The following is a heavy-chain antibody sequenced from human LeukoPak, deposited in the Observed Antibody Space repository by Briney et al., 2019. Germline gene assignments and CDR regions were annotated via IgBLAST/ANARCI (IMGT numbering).Heavy chain of an antibody. CDR2: MNPNSGNT. CDR3: ARVSVRWGAFDI. CDR1: GYTSTSYD. D-gene: IGHD7-27*01. Sequence: GASVKVSCKASGYTSTSYDINWVRQATGQGLEWMGWMNPNSGNTGYAQKFQGRVTMTRYTSISTAYMELSSLRSEDTAVYYCARVSVRWGAFDIWGQGTMVTVSS. V-gene: IGHV1-8*01. J-gene: IGHJ3*02.